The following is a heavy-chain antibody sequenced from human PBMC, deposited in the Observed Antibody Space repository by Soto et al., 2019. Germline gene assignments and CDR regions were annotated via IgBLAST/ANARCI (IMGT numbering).Heavy chain of an antibody. J-gene: IGHJ6*02. CDR2: IKSKTDGGTT. V-gene: IGHV3-15*07. CDR3: TTERIYYCYGIDV. D-gene: IGHD2-15*01. CDR1: GFTFSNSW. Sequence: EVQLVESGGGLVKPGGSLRLSCAASGFTFSNSWMNWVRQAPGKGLGWVGRIKSKTDGGTTDYAAPVKGRFTISRDDSKNTLYLQMNSLKTEDTAVYYCTTERIYYCYGIDVWGQGTTVTVSS.